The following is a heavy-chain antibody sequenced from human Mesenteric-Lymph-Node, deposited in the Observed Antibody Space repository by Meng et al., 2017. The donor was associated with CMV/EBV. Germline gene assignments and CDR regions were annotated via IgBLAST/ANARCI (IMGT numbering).Heavy chain of an antibody. V-gene: IGHV3-53*01. CDR3: TTHSGGY. CDR1: GFSVSSEY. Sequence: LSLTCVVSGFSVSSEYMPWVRQAPGKGLEWVSVIYTDGNTNHAASVRGRFTISRDISKNTVYLQLNSLRAEDTAIYYCTTHSGGYWGQGTLVTVSS. CDR2: IYTDGNT. J-gene: IGHJ4*02.